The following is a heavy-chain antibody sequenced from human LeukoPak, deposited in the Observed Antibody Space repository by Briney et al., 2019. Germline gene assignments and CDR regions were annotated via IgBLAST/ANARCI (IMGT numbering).Heavy chain of an antibody. V-gene: IGHV3-23*01. J-gene: IGHJ5*02. CDR1: GFTFSGYA. CDR3: AKLARITMIVVVQNWFDP. Sequence: GGSLRLSCAASGFTFSGYAMSWVRQAPGKGLEWVSAISGSGGSTYYADSVKGRFTISRDNSKNTLYLQMNSLRAEDTAVYYCAKLARITMIVVVQNWFDPWGQGTLVSVSS. CDR2: ISGSGGST. D-gene: IGHD3-22*01.